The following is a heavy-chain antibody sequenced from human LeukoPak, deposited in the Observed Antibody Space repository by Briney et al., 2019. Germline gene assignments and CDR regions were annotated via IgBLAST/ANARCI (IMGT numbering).Heavy chain of an antibody. J-gene: IGHJ4*02. CDR1: EFTFSTYG. CDR2: IQYDGSHK. V-gene: IGHV3-30*02. Sequence: GGSLRLSCAASEFTFSTYGMHWVRQAPGKGLEWVAFIQYDGSHKLYGDSVKGRFTISRDNSKNTLYLQMNSLRAEDTAVYYCAKGALGTDDYWGQGTLVTVSS. CDR3: AKGALGTDDY.